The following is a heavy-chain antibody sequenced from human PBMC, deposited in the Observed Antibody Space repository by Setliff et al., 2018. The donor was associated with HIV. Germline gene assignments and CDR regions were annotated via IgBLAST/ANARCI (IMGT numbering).Heavy chain of an antibody. D-gene: IGHD2-2*01. J-gene: IGHJ5*02. CDR1: GYTFTSYG. Sequence: ASVKVSCKASGYTFTSYGISWVRQAPGQGLEWMGWISAYNGNTNYAQKLQGRVTTTTDTSTSTAYMELSSLRSEDTAVYYCARAQYQLLEPPTYNWFDPWGQGTLVTVSS. CDR3: ARAQYQLLEPPTYNWFDP. CDR2: ISAYNGNT. V-gene: IGHV1-18*01.